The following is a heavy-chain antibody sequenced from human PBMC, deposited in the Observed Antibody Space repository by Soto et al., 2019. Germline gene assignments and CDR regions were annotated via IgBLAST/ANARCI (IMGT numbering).Heavy chain of an antibody. J-gene: IGHJ6*02. CDR2: IWYDGSNK. V-gene: IGHV3-33*01. CDR3: ARHLEYFPPQVYYYGMAV. Sequence: QVQLVESGGGVVQPGRSLRLSCAASGFTFSSYGMHWVRQAPGKGLEWVAVIWYDGSNKYYADSVKGRFTISRDNSKNPLYLQMNSLRAEETAVYYCARHLEYFPPQVYYYGMAVWGQGTTVTVSS. D-gene: IGHD3-3*01. CDR1: GFTFSSYG.